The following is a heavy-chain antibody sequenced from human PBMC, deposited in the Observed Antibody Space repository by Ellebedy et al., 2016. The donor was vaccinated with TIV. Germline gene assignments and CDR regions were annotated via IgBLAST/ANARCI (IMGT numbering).Heavy chain of an antibody. CDR2: VYYSGNT. V-gene: IGHV4-39*01. CDR1: GASVSSYPYY. CDR3: ARNVLIFTFDKWYSDL. D-gene: IGHD3/OR15-3a*01. Sequence: SETLSLTCTVSGASVSSYPYYWGWIRQSPGKGLEWIGTVYYSGNTYYNPSLKTRATISVDTSMNRFSLELYSVTAADTAVYYFARNVLIFTFDKWYSDLWGRGTLVTVSS. J-gene: IGHJ2*01.